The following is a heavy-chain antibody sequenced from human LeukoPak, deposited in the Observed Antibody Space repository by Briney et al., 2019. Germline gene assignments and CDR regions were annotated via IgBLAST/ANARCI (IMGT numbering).Heavy chain of an antibody. CDR3: AKVLGEYSIRSKPLDT. CDR1: GFTFSDYY. V-gene: IGHV3-11*04. Sequence: PGGSLRLSCAASGFTFSDYYMSWIRQAPGKGLEWVSYISSSGSTIYYPDSVRGRFTVSRDNSKNTLYLQMNSLRPEDTAVYYCAKVLGEYSIRSKPLDTWGQGTLVTVSS. J-gene: IGHJ5*02. D-gene: IGHD6-13*01. CDR2: ISSSGSTI.